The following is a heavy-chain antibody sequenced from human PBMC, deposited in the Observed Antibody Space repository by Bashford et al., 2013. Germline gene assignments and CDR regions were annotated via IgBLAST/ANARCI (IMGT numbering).Heavy chain of an antibody. D-gene: IGHD2-21*01. CDR2: INPNNGDS. J-gene: IGHJ6*02. Sequence: ASVKVSCKTSGYTFSDYWLHWVRQAPGQRFEWMGWINPNNGDSRSEQKFQGRVTMTRDTSISTAYMELSTLKFDDTAVYYCMRGRGGGDADYYYYYGMDVWGQGTTVTVSS. CDR3: MRGRGGGDADYYYYYGMDV. CDR1: GYTFSDYW. V-gene: IGHV1-2*02.